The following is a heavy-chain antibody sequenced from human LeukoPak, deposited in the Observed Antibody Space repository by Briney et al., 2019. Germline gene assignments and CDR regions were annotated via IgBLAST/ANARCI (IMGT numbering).Heavy chain of an antibody. V-gene: IGHV1-8*01. CDR3: ARFRYCSSTSCRKWGSNWFDP. D-gene: IGHD2-2*01. Sequence: ASVKVSYKASGYTFTSYDINWVRQATGQGLEWMGWMNPNSGNTGYAQKFQGRVTMTRNTSISTAYMELSSLRSEDTAVYYCARFRYCSSTSCRKWGSNWFDPWGQGTLVTVSS. CDR2: MNPNSGNT. CDR1: GYTFTSYD. J-gene: IGHJ5*02.